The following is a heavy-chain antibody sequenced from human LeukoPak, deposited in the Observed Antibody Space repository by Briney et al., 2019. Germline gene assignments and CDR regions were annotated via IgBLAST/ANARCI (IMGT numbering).Heavy chain of an antibody. D-gene: IGHD2-21*02. CDR2: IRGKAYGGTT. Sequence: GGSLRLSCTASGYIFADYGVSWFRQGPGKGLEWVGFIRGKAYGGTTEYAASVKGRITISRDDSKGIAYLQMNGLKIEDTAVYYCTKSLAFCGSGCYRPADSWGQGALVTVSS. CDR3: TKSLAFCGSGCYRPADS. CDR1: GYIFADYG. J-gene: IGHJ4*02. V-gene: IGHV3-49*03.